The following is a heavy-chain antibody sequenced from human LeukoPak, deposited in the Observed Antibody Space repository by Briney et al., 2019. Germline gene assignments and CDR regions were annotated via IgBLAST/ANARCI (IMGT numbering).Heavy chain of an antibody. Sequence: SETLTLTCTVSGGSISSGGYYWSRIRQHPGKGLEWIGYIYYSGSTYYNPSLKSRVTISVDTSKNQFSLKLSSVTAADTAVYYCARGVVEMATITDWGQGTLVTVSS. CDR2: IYYSGST. D-gene: IGHD5-24*01. V-gene: IGHV4-31*03. CDR1: GGSISSGGYY. CDR3: ARGVVEMATITD. J-gene: IGHJ4*02.